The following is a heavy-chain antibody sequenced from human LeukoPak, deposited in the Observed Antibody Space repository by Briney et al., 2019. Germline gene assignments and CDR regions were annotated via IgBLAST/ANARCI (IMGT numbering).Heavy chain of an antibody. Sequence: GGSLRLSCAASGFTFSSYAMSWVRQAPGKGLEWVSAISGSGGSTYYADSVKGRFTISRDNSKNTLYLQMNSLRAEDTAVYYCAKGIVPAAMIYYYYYYGMDVWGQGTTVTVSS. D-gene: IGHD2-2*01. J-gene: IGHJ6*02. CDR1: GFTFSSYA. CDR2: ISGSGGST. CDR3: AKGIVPAAMIYYYYYYGMDV. V-gene: IGHV3-23*01.